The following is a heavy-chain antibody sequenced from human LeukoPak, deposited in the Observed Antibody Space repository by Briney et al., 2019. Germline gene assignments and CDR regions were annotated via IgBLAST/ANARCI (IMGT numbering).Heavy chain of an antibody. V-gene: IGHV1-8*03. D-gene: IGHD4-11*01. CDR2: MNPNSDNI. J-gene: IGHJ6*03. CDR3: ARGPPGSTEYYMDV. Sequence: ASVKVSCKASGYTFTSYDINWVRQATGQGLEWMGWMNPNSDNIIYAQKFQGRVTITRDTSISTAYMELSSLRSEDTAVYFCARGPPGSTEYYMDVWGNGTTVIVSS. CDR1: GYTFTSYD.